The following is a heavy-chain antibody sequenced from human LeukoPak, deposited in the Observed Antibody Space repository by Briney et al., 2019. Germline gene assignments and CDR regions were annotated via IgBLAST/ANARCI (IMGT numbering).Heavy chain of an antibody. V-gene: IGHV3-53*01. J-gene: IGHJ4*02. CDR1: GLSVSNNH. CDR3: AGGIAVAGLDY. CDR2: IYSGGKT. Sequence: GGSLRLSCAAFGLSVSNNHMNWVRQAPGKGLEWVSVIYSGGKTYYTDSVKGRFTISRDNSKNTLYLQMISLRVEDTAVYYCAGGIAVAGLDYWGQGTLVTVSS. D-gene: IGHD6-19*01.